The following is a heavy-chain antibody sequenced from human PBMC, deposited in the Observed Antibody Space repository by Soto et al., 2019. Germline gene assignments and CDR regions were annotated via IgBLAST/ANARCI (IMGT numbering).Heavy chain of an antibody. CDR1: GFTFSNYA. CDR3: ARGPDHFDY. CDR2: ISSNGGST. Sequence: PGGSLRLFSAASGFTFSNYAMHWVRQAPGKGLEYVSTISSNGGSTYHANSVKGRFTISRDNSKNTLYLQMGSLRAEDMAVYYCARGPDHFDYWGQGT. V-gene: IGHV3-64*01. J-gene: IGHJ4*02.